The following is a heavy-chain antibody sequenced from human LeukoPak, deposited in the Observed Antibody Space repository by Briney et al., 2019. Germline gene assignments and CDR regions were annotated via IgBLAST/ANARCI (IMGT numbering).Heavy chain of an antibody. V-gene: IGHV1-69*04. D-gene: IGHD4-17*01. Sequence: SVKVSCKASGGTFSSYAISWVRQAPGQGLEWMGRIIPILGIANYAQKFQGRVTITADKSASTAYMELSSLRSEDTAVYYCAREVTTEAFDIWGQGAMVTVSS. CDR1: GGTFSSYA. J-gene: IGHJ3*02. CDR2: IIPILGIA. CDR3: AREVTTEAFDI.